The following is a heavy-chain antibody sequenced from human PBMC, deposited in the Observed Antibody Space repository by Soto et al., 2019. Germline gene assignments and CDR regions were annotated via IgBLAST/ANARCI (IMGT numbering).Heavy chain of an antibody. D-gene: IGHD1-7*01. Sequence: QVQLVQSGAEVKKPGASVKVSCKASGYPFTDYYLHWARQAPGQGLEWMGWINPNSGGTDYAQKFQGRVTMTRDTSISTDDMELSALKRDDTAVYDCARGMDDWNSVRFEPWGQGTLVTVSS. J-gene: IGHJ5*02. CDR2: INPNSGGT. CDR1: GYPFTDYY. V-gene: IGHV1-2*02. CDR3: ARGMDDWNSVRFEP.